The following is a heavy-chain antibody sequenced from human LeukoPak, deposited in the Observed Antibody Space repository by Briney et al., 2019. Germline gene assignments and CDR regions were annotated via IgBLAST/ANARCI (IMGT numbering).Heavy chain of an antibody. CDR2: INHSGST. CDR1: GGSFSGYY. Sequence: SETLSLTCAVYGGSFSGYYWSWIRQPPGKGLEWIGEINHSGSTNYNPSLKSRVTISADTSKNQFSLKLSSVTAADTAVYYCARSRYCSGGSCYSGYFQHWGQGTLVTVSS. V-gene: IGHV4-34*01. D-gene: IGHD2-15*01. J-gene: IGHJ1*01. CDR3: ARSRYCSGGSCYSGYFQH.